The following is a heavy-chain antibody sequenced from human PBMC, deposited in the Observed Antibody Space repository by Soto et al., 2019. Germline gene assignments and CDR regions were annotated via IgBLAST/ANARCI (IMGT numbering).Heavy chain of an antibody. Sequence: ASVKVSCKASGYTFTGYYMHWVRQAPGQGPEWMGWINPNSGGTNYAQKFQGWVTMTRDTSISTAYMELSRLRSDDTAVYYCARAGEVNWGSGDAFDIWGQGTMVTVSS. CDR2: INPNSGGT. V-gene: IGHV1-2*04. CDR3: ARAGEVNWGSGDAFDI. J-gene: IGHJ3*02. CDR1: GYTFTGYY. D-gene: IGHD7-27*01.